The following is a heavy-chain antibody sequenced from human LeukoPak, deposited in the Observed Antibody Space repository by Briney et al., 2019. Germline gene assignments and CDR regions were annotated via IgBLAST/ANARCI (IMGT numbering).Heavy chain of an antibody. D-gene: IGHD2-8*01. J-gene: IGHJ4*02. V-gene: IGHV3-48*04. CDR1: GFTFSSYS. CDR3: ARDNGPFDY. Sequence: GGSLRHSCAASGFTFSSYSMNWVRQAPGKGLEWVSYISSSSSIIYYADPVKGRFTISRDNAKNSLYLQMNSLRAEDTAVYYCARDNGPFDYWGQGTLVTVSS. CDR2: ISSSSSII.